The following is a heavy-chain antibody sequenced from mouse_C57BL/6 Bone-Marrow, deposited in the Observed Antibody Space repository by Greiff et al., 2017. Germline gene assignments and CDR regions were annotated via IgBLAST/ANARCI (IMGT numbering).Heavy chain of an antibody. Sequence: EVKLVESGGGLVQPGESLKLSCESNEYEFPSHDMSWVRKTPEKRLELVAAINSDGGSTYYPDPMARRFIISRDNTKKTLYLQMSILRSEDTALYYCARHKCYYYDWFAYWGQGTLVTVSA. CDR2: INSDGGST. CDR3: ARHKCYYYDWFAY. V-gene: IGHV5-2*01. J-gene: IGHJ3*01. D-gene: IGHD2-4*01. CDR1: EYEFPSHD.